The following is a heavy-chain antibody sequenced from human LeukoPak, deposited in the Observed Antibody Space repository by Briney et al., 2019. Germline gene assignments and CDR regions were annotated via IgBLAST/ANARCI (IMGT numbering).Heavy chain of an antibody. J-gene: IGHJ4*02. CDR1: GFTFTTYW. D-gene: IGHD3-10*01. CDR2: IKQDGTEK. V-gene: IGHV3-7*01. Sequence: GGSLRLSCAASGFTFTTYWMIWVRQPPGKGLEWVANIKQDGTEKYYVDSVKGRFTISRDNAKNSLYLQMNSLRVEDTAIYYCAKVAHYYYGSESYYFFEHWGQGTPVTASS. CDR3: AKVAHYYYGSESYYFFEH.